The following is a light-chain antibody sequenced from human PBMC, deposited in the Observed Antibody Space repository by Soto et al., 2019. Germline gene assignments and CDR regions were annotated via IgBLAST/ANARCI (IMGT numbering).Light chain of an antibody. V-gene: IGKV3-11*01. J-gene: IGKJ5*01. Sequence: EIVMTQSPASLSVSPGERATLSCRANQSISTYLAWYQQKPGQPPRLLIYGAFNRAAGIPARFSGSGSGTDFTPTISSLEPEDSAVYYCQQRNIWPPVTFGQGTRLEI. CDR1: QSISTY. CDR3: QQRNIWPPVT. CDR2: GAF.